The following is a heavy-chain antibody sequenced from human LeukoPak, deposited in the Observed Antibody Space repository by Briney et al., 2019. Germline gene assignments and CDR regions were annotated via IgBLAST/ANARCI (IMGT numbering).Heavy chain of an antibody. V-gene: IGHV3-74*01. Sequence: GGSLRLSCAASGFTLSSYWMHWVRQAPGKGLVWVSRINGDGSSTSYADSVKGRFTISRDNAKNTLYLQMNSLRAEDTAVYYCARGYSSSYRIDYWGQGTLVTVSS. CDR3: ARGYSSSYRIDY. D-gene: IGHD6-6*01. CDR1: GFTLSSYW. J-gene: IGHJ4*02. CDR2: INGDGSST.